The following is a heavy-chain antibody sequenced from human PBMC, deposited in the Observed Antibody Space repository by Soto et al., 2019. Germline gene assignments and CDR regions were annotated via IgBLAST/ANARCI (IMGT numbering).Heavy chain of an antibody. V-gene: IGHV3-11*05. J-gene: IGHJ4*02. CDR1: GFTFSDYY. Sequence: QVQLVESGGALVKPGGSLRLCWAASGFTFSDYYMSWIRQAPGKGLEWVSHISSSTGYTNYADSVKGRFTISRDNAKKSLYLQMNSLRAEDTAVYYCARGDSTWSYWGQGTLVTVSS. D-gene: IGHD6-13*01. CDR3: ARGDSTWSY. CDR2: ISSSTGYT.